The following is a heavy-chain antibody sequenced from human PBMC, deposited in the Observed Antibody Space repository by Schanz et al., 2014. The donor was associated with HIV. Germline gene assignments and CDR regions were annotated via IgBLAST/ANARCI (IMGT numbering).Heavy chain of an antibody. CDR1: GFSFSTYG. CDR3: AKDGGSRGRRRGMDV. D-gene: IGHD3-16*01. Sequence: LQLVESGGGLVQPGGSLRLSCAASGFSFSTYGIHWVRQAPGKGLEWVTLISYDGINKYYADSVKGRFTISRDNSKNTLYLQINSLRIDDTAVYYCAKDGGSRGRRRGMDVWGQGTTVTVSS. J-gene: IGHJ6*02. CDR2: ISYDGINK. V-gene: IGHV3-30*18.